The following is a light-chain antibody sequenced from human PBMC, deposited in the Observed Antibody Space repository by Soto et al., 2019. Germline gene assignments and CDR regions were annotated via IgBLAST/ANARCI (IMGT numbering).Light chain of an antibody. CDR1: QSLSSS. V-gene: IGKV3-15*01. CDR2: GAS. Sequence: EIVMTQSPATLSVSPGERATLSGRASQSLSSSLAWYQQKPGQAPRLLIYGASTRATGIPARFSGSGSGTEFTLTISSLQSEDFAVYYCQQYKNWPPITFGQGTRLEI. CDR3: QQYKNWPPIT. J-gene: IGKJ5*01.